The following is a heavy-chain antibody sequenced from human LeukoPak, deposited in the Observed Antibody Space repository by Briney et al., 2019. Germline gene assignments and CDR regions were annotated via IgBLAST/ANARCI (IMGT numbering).Heavy chain of an antibody. CDR1: GGSIRSSYYY. CDR3: ARDGGPVAGTLFDP. CDR2: IYDSGST. Sequence: PSETLSLTCTVSGGSIRSSYYYWGWIRQPPGKGLEWIGSIYDSGSTYYNPSLKSRVTISVDTSKNQFSLKLNSVTAADTAVYYCARDGGPVAGTLFDPWGQGTLVTVSS. V-gene: IGHV4-39*02. D-gene: IGHD6-19*01. J-gene: IGHJ5*02.